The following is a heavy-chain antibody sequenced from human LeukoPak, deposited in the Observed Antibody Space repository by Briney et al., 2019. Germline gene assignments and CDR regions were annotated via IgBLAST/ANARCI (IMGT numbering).Heavy chain of an antibody. D-gene: IGHD3-10*01. CDR1: GGSISSYY. CDR2: IYTSGGT. V-gene: IGHV4-4*07. CDR3: ARGVSESPRKETYYYGSGSYYYYMDV. Sequence: SETLSLTCTVSGGSISSYYWSWIRQPAGKGLEWIGRIYTSGGTNYNPSLKSRVTMSVDTSKNQFSLKLSSVTAADTAVYYCARGVSESPRKETYYYGSGSYYYYMDVWGKGTTVTVSS. J-gene: IGHJ6*03.